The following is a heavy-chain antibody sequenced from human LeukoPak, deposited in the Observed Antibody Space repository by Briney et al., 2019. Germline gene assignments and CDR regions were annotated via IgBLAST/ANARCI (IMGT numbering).Heavy chain of an antibody. CDR1: GYTFTNND. J-gene: IGHJ3*02. CDR3: ARGQAAGAFDI. D-gene: IGHD6-13*01. Sequence: ASVKVSCKASGYTFTNNDIHWVRQATGQGLEWMGWMNPNSGNTGYAQKFQGRVTMTRNTSISTAYMELSSLGSEDTAVYYCARGQAAGAFDIWGQGTMVTVSS. V-gene: IGHV1-8*01. CDR2: MNPNSGNT.